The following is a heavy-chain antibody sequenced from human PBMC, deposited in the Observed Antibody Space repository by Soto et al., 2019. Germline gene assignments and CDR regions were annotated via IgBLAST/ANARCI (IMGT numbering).Heavy chain of an antibody. Sequence: GGSLRLSCAASGFTLSSYAMSWVRQAPGKGLEWVSAISGSGGSTYYADSVKGRFTISRDNSKNTLYLQMNSLRAEDTAVYYCAKAARGTTEIDYYYVMDVWGQGTTVTVSS. CDR3: AKAARGTTEIDYYYVMDV. D-gene: IGHD1-7*01. V-gene: IGHV3-23*01. CDR1: GFTLSSYA. CDR2: ISGSGGST. J-gene: IGHJ6*02.